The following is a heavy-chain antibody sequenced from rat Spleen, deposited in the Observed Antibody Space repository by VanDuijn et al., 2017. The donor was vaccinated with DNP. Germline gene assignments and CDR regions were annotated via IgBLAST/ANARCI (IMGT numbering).Heavy chain of an antibody. D-gene: IGHD1-11*01. J-gene: IGHJ2*01. CDR3: AKAGGYSPWYFDY. V-gene: IGHV5S10*01. CDR2: IINDGSRT. Sequence: EVQLVESGGGLVQPGRSLKLSCAASGFTFSDYNMAWVRQAPKKGLEWVATIINDGSRTYYRDSVKGRFTISRDNAKSTLYLQMDSLRSEETATYYCAKAGGYSPWYFDYWGQGVMVTVSS. CDR1: GFTFSDYN.